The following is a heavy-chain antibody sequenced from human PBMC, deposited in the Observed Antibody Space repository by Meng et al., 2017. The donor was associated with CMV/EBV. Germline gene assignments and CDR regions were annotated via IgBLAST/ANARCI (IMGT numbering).Heavy chain of an antibody. CDR3: ARYGGNPGGFDY. Sequence: GAVYGGAFSCYYWSRIRQPPGKGLEWIGEINHSGSTNYNPSLKSRVTISVDTSKNQFSLKLSSVTAADTAVYYCARYGGNPGGFDYWGQGTLVTVSS. J-gene: IGHJ4*02. V-gene: IGHV4-34*01. CDR1: GGAFSCYY. D-gene: IGHD4/OR15-4a*01. CDR2: INHSGST.